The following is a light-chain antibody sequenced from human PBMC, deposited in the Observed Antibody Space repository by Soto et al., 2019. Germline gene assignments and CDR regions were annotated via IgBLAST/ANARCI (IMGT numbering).Light chain of an antibody. CDR3: QHFGGTTFT. Sequence: LSPGERATLSCRASQSVSNNYLAWYQQKPGQAPRLLIYGASNRATGIPDRFSGSGSGTHFTLTISRLEPGDFAVYYCQHFGGTTFTFGQGTRLEIK. CDR2: GAS. J-gene: IGKJ5*01. V-gene: IGKV3-20*01. CDR1: QSVSNNY.